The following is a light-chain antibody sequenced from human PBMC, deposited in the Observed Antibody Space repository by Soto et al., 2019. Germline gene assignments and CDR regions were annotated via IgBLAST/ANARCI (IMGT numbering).Light chain of an antibody. CDR3: QSYDGIIQV. V-gene: IGLV6-57*01. J-gene: IGLJ2*01. CDR2: EDK. Sequence: NFMLTQPHSVSESPGKTVTISCTRSSGNIASNFVQWFQQRPGSSPITVIYEDKQRPSEVPDRFSGSIDTSSNSAPLTISGLQTDDEADYYCQSYDGIIQVFGGGTKVTVL. CDR1: SGNIASNF.